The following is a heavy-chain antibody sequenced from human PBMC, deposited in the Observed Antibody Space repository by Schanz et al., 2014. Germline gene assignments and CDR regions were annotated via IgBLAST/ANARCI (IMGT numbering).Heavy chain of an antibody. J-gene: IGHJ4*02. V-gene: IGHV3-23*01. CDR1: GFTFSSYA. CDR2: ISGSGGST. CDR3: AKDRGDGYSNGIFQY. D-gene: IGHD5-18*01. Sequence: EVQLLESGGGLVQPGGSLRLSCAASGFTFSSYAMSWVRQAPGKGLEWVSAISGSGGSTYYADSVKGRFIISRDNSKNTFYLHMNSLRNEDTAVYFCAKDRGDGYSNGIFQYWGVGTLVTVSS.